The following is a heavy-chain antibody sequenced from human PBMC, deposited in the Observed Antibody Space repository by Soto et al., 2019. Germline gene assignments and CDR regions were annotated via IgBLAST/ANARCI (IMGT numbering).Heavy chain of an antibody. CDR3: ARGGTFAYDTSGYSVY. Sequence: RASVKVSCKTSGYTFSAYYMHWVRQAPGQGLEWMGWINPKSGGTLYAQKFQGRVTMTRDTSISTAYMELSRLRSDDTAVYYCARGGTFAYDTSGYSVYWGQGTLVTVSS. J-gene: IGHJ4*02. CDR2: INPKSGGT. CDR1: GYTFSAYY. V-gene: IGHV1-2*02. D-gene: IGHD3-22*01.